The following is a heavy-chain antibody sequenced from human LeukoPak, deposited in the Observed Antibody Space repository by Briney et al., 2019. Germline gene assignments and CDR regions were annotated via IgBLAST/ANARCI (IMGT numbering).Heavy chain of an antibody. CDR2: IKQDGSEK. CDR3: VRERMIVRVTAGFDY. CDR1: GFTLIDYF. Sequence: HPGGSLRLSCAASGFTLIDYFRTWIRQAPGKGLEWAANIKQDGSEKYYVDSVKSRFTISRDNAKNSLYLQMNSLRAEDTAVYYCVRERMIVRVTAGFDYWGQGTLVTVSS. V-gene: IGHV3-7*01. J-gene: IGHJ4*02. D-gene: IGHD1-26*01.